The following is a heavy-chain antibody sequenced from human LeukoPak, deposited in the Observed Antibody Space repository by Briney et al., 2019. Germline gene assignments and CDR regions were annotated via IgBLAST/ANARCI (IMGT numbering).Heavy chain of an antibody. CDR3: AGDSGYSSGWYIDY. CDR1: GESFRAYY. Sequence: PSETLSLTCAVYGESFRAYYWTWLRQPPGKGLEWIGEISHSGSTNYNPSLKSRVTISVDTSKNQFSLKLSSVTAADTAVYYCAGDSGYSSGWYIDYWGQGTLVTVSS. V-gene: IGHV4-34*01. J-gene: IGHJ4*02. CDR2: ISHSGST. D-gene: IGHD6-19*01.